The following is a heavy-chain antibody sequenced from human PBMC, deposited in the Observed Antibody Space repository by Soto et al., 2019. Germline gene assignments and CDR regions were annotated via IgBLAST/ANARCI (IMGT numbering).Heavy chain of an antibody. CDR2: IYYSGTT. V-gene: IGHV4-39*01. J-gene: IGHJ4*02. D-gene: IGHD6-13*01. CDR1: GGSIRSGDDY. Sequence: PSETLSLTCTVSGGSIRSGDDYWSWIRQPPGKGLEWIGSIYYSGTTYYNPSLKSRVTISVDTSKNQFSLKLSSVTAADTAVYYCARRLVAAGRFDYWGQGTLVTVSS. CDR3: ARRLVAAGRFDY.